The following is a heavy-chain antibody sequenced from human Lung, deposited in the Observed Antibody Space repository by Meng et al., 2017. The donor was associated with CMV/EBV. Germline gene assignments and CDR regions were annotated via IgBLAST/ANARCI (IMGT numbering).Heavy chain of an antibody. D-gene: IGHD3-22*01. Sequence: GGSLRLXCAASGFTFSSYSMNWVRQAPGKGLEWVSSISSSSSYIYYADSVKGRFTISRDNAKNSLYLQMNSLRGEDTAVYYCARAYYYDSSGYYMAPNYYYYSMDVWXQETTVTVSS. CDR1: GFTFSSYS. CDR3: ARAYYYDSSGYYMAPNYYYYSMDV. V-gene: IGHV3-21*01. J-gene: IGHJ6*02. CDR2: ISSSSSYI.